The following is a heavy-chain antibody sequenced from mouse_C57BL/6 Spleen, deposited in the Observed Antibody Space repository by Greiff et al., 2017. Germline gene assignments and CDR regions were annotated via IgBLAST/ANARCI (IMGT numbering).Heavy chain of an antibody. D-gene: IGHD1-1*01. Sequence: QVQLQQSGAELVRPGASVTLSCKASGYTFTDYEMHWVKQTPVHGLEWIGAIDPEIGGTAYNQKFKGKAILTADKSSSTAYMELRSLTSEDSAVYYCTRFYYGSGGYYYAMDYWGQGTSVTVSS. V-gene: IGHV1-15*01. J-gene: IGHJ4*01. CDR1: GYTFTDYE. CDR3: TRFYYGSGGYYYAMDY. CDR2: IDPEIGGT.